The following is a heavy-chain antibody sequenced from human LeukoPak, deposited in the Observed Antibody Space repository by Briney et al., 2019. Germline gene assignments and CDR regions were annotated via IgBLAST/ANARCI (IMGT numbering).Heavy chain of an antibody. J-gene: IGHJ4*02. CDR2: ISGSGGTT. V-gene: IGHV3-23*01. CDR3: AKSVSPGGYVGSLYFFDD. D-gene: IGHD1-26*01. Sequence: GGSLRLSCAASGLTFSSYAMSWVRQAPGKGLGWVSTISGSGGTTYYADSVEGQFTISRDNSKNTVSLQMNSLRAEDTAIYYCAKSVSPGGYVGSLYFFDDWGQGTLVSVSS. CDR1: GLTFSSYA.